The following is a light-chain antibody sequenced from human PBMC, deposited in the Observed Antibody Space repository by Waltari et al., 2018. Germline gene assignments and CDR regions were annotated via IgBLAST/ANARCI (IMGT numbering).Light chain of an antibody. CDR2: SNN. CDR3: AVWDDSLNGQV. Sequence: QSVLTQPPSASGTPGQRVTMSCSGSTSNIGRNTVYWYQQLPGTAPKLLIYSNNQRPSEVPGRLSGSKSGTSASLAISGLQSEDEADYYCAVWDDSLNGQVFGGGTKLTVL. J-gene: IGLJ3*02. CDR1: TSNIGRNT. V-gene: IGLV1-44*01.